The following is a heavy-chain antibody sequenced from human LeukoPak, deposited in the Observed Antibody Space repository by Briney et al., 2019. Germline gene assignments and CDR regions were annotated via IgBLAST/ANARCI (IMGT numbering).Heavy chain of an antibody. CDR1: GFTFSSYA. J-gene: IGHJ4*02. CDR3: TTERRNSSRHLYYFDY. Sequence: GGSLRLSCAASGFTFSSYAMHWVRQTPGKGLEWVAVISYDGSNKYYADSVKGRFTISRDNSKNTLYLQMNSLRVEDTAVYYCTTERRNSSRHLYYFDYWGQGTLVTVSS. V-gene: IGHV3-30-3*01. CDR2: ISYDGSNK. D-gene: IGHD6-13*01.